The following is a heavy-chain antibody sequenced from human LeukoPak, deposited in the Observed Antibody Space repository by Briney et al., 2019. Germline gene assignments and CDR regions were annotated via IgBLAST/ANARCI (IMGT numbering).Heavy chain of an antibody. J-gene: IGHJ6*02. V-gene: IGHV3-74*01. D-gene: IGHD3-22*01. CDR1: GFTFSSYA. CDR3: ARDTYYYNSSAFYHYYYGMDV. CDR2: IESDGSRT. Sequence: GGSLRLSCAASGFTFSSYAMNWVRQAPGKGLEWVSRIESDGSRTRYADSVKGRFTISRDNAKNTLYLQMNSLSAEDTAVYYCARDTYYYNSSAFYHYYYGMDVWGQGTTVTVSS.